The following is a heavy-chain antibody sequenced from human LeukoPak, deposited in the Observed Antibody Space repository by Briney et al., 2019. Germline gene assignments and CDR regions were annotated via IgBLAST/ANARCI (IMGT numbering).Heavy chain of an antibody. J-gene: IGHJ4*02. Sequence: ASVKVSCKASGYTFTSDGISWVRQAPGQGLEWMGWISAYNGNTNYAQKLQGRVTMTTDTSTSTAYMELRSLRSDDTAVYYCARTPDFWSGYYTDYWGQRPLVTVSS. D-gene: IGHD3-3*01. CDR3: ARTPDFWSGYYTDY. V-gene: IGHV1-18*01. CDR1: GYTFTSDG. CDR2: ISAYNGNT.